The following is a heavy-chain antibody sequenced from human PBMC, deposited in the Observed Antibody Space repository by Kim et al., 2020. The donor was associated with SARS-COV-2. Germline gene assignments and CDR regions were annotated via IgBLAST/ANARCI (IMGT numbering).Heavy chain of an antibody. Sequence: SETLSLTCAVYGGSFSGYYWSWIRQPPGKGLEWIGEINHSGSTNYNPSLKSRVTISVDTSKNQFSLKLSSVTAADTAVYYCARGYSSSWYSRGWFDPWG. CDR3: ARGYSSSWYSRGWFDP. V-gene: IGHV4-34*01. J-gene: IGHJ5*02. CDR1: GGSFSGYY. D-gene: IGHD6-13*01. CDR2: INHSGST.